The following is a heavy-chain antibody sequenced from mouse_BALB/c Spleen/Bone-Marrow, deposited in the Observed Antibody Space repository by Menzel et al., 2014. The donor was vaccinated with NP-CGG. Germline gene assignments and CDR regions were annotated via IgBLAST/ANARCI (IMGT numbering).Heavy chain of an antibody. CDR1: GFTFTDYY. CDR2: IRNKAKGYTT. D-gene: IGHD2-12*01. V-gene: IGHV7-3*02. J-gene: IGHJ1*01. Sequence: EVKLVESGGGLVQPGGSLRLSCATSGFTFTDYYMSWVRQPPGQALEWLGFIRNKAKGYTTEYSASVKGRFTISRDNSLNIVYLQMNTLRAEDSATYYCARDINYDSYYWYFDVWGAGTTVTVSS. CDR3: ARDINYDSYYWYFDV.